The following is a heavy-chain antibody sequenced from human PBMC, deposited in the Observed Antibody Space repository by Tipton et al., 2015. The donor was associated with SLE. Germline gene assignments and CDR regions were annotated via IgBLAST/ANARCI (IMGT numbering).Heavy chain of an antibody. CDR1: GGSISRRNFY. CDR2: AFYSGTI. V-gene: IGHV4-61*01. Sequence: TLSLTCTVSGGSISRRNFYWSWIRQPPGKGLEWIGYAFYSGTINYNPSLNSRATISVDTSKNQLSLNLNSVTAADSGVYYCTRTSTKEVIWGQGALVTVSS. J-gene: IGHJ4*02. CDR3: TRTSTKEVI. D-gene: IGHD2-8*01.